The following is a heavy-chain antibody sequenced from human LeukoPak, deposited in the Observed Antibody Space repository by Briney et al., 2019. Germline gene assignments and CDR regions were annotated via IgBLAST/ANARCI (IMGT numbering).Heavy chain of an antibody. CDR3: ARDDTAIVDY. CDR1: GFTFSDSA. CDR2: IWYDGSNK. D-gene: IGHD5-18*01. V-gene: IGHV3-33*08. J-gene: IGHJ4*02. Sequence: GGSLRLSCAASGFTFSDSAIHWVRQAPGKGLEWVEVIWYDGSNKYYADSVKGRFTISRDNSKNTLYLQMNSLRAEDTAVYYCARDDTAIVDYWGQGTLVTVSS.